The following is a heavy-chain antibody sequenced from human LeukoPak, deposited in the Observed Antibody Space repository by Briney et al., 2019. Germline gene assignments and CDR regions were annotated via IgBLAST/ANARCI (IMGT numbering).Heavy chain of an antibody. Sequence: SETLSLTCTVSGGSISSYYWTWIRQPAGREPEWIGRIYGSGNTHYNPSLKSRVSMSVDTSRNQFSLRLISVTAADTAIYYCAREYKYGSYYMDVWGRGTTVTVSS. CDR1: GGSISSYY. CDR3: AREYKYGSYYMDV. V-gene: IGHV4-4*07. CDR2: IYGSGNT. D-gene: IGHD5-18*01. J-gene: IGHJ6*03.